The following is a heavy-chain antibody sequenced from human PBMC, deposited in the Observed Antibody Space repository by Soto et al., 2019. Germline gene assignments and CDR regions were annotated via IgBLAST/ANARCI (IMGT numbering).Heavy chain of an antibody. Sequence: EVHLVESGGGLVQPGGSLRLSCVVSGLTFSNYWMSWVRQAPGKGLEWVAYINRYGSDTYYVDSVKGRFTISSDNIKNSLYQKMTSLRAEDTAVYYCARPGRECSDRDCENWGQGTLVAVSS. CDR3: ARPGRECSDRDCEN. J-gene: IGHJ4*02. D-gene: IGHD2-15*01. CDR2: INRYGSDT. V-gene: IGHV3-7*01. CDR1: GLTFSNYW.